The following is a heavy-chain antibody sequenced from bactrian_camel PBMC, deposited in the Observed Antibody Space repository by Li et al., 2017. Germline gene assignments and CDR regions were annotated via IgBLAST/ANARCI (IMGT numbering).Heavy chain of an antibody. D-gene: IGHD2*01. CDR2: IDHAGVP. V-gene: IGHV3S67*01. J-gene: IGHJ4*01. CDR3: ATDPGLCGGSCDEYNV. CDR1: GFNWRRHC. Sequence: DVQLVESGGGSVQPGGSLSLSCVATGFNWRRHCMGWFAQVPGKERDLVAVIDHAGVPMYADSAKGRFTISKDNAKNTLFLQMNSLKSDDTALYYCATDPGLCGGSCDEYNVWGQGTQVTVS.